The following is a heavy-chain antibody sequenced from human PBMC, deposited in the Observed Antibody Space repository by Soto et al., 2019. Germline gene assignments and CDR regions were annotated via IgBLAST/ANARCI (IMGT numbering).Heavy chain of an antibody. CDR3: LWFGELNWFDP. Sequence: GGSLRLSCAASGFTFSSYAMSWVCQAPGKGLEWVSAISGSGGSTYYADSVKGRFTISRDNSKNTLYLQMNSLRAEDTAVYYCLWFGELNWFDPWGQGTLVTVSS. D-gene: IGHD3-10*01. V-gene: IGHV3-23*01. J-gene: IGHJ5*02. CDR2: ISGSGGST. CDR1: GFTFSSYA.